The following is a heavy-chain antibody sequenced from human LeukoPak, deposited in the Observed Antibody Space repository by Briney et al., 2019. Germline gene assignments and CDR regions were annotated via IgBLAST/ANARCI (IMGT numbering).Heavy chain of an antibody. CDR3: ARGITLDY. J-gene: IGHJ4*02. V-gene: IGHV4-39*07. CDR2: IYYSGST. CDR1: GGSISSSSYY. D-gene: IGHD3-16*01. Sequence: SETLSLTCTVSGGSISSSSYYWGWIRQPPGKGLEWIGSIYYSGSTYYNPSLKSRVTISVDTSKNQFSLKLSSVTAADTAVYYCARGITLDYWGQGTLVTVSS.